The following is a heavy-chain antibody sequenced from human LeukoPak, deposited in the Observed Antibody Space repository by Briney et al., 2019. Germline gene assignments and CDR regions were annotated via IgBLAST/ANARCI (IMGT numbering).Heavy chain of an antibody. CDR1: GGSISSYY. J-gene: IGHJ6*03. CDR2: IYTSGST. V-gene: IGHV4-4*07. CDR3: ARAFPYYYDSSGYSTYYYYYYYMDV. Sequence: SETLSLTCTVSGGSISSYYWSWIRQPAGKGLEWIGRIYTSGSTNYNPSLKSRVTISVDKSKNQFSPKLSSVTAADTAVYYCARAFPYYYDSSGYSTYYYYYYYMDVWGKGTTVTVSS. D-gene: IGHD3-22*01.